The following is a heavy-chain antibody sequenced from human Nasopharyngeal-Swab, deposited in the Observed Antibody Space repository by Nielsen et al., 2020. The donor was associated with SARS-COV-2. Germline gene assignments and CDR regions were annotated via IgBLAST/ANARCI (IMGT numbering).Heavy chain of an antibody. D-gene: IGHD1-26*01. Sequence: WIRQPPGKGLEWVAVISYDGSNKYYADSVKGRFTISRDNSKNTLYLQMNSLRAEDTAVYYCARETFNLRIVGATTALDYWGQGTLVTVSS. CDR3: ARETFNLRIVGATTALDY. J-gene: IGHJ4*02. V-gene: IGHV3-30-3*01. CDR2: ISYDGSNK.